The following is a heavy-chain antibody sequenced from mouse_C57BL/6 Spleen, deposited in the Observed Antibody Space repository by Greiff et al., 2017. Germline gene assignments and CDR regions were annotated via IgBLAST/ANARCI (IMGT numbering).Heavy chain of an antibody. D-gene: IGHD2-3*01. Sequence: VQLQQPGAELVKPGASVKLSCKASGYTFTSYWMHWVKQRPGQGLEWIGMIHPNSGSTNYNEKFKSKATLAVDKSSSKAYMQLSSLTSEDSAVYYCAREGDGSLAYWGQGTLVTVSA. J-gene: IGHJ3*01. CDR2: IHPNSGST. CDR1: GYTFTSYW. V-gene: IGHV1-64*01. CDR3: AREGDGSLAY.